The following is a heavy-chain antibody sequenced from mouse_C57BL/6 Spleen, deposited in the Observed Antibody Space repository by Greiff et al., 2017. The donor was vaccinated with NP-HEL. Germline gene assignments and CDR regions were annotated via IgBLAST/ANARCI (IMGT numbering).Heavy chain of an antibody. CDR2: IRSKSNNYAT. CDR3: VKGSSSYAMDY. Sequence: EVQLVESGGGLVQPKGSLKLSCAASGFSFNTYAMNWVRQAPGKGLEWVARIRSKSNNYATYYADSVKDRFTISRDDSESMLYLQMNNLKTEDTAMYYCVKGSSSYAMDYWGQGTSVTVSS. D-gene: IGHD1-1*01. J-gene: IGHJ4*01. V-gene: IGHV10-1*01. CDR1: GFSFNTYA.